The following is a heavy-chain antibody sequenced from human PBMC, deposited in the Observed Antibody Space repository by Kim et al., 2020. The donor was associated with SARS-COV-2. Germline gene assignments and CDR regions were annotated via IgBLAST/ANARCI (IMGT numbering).Heavy chain of an antibody. D-gene: IGHD5-18*01. CDR1: GGTFSSYA. CDR2: IIPIFGTA. J-gene: IGHJ6*02. V-gene: IGHV1-69*13. CDR3: ARGTAYGYVGYYYYYGMDV. Sequence: SVKVSCKASGGTFSSYAISWVRQAPGQGLEWMGGIIPIFGTANYAQKFQGRVTITADESTSTAYMELSSLISQATAVYYCARGTAYGYVGYYYYYGMDVWGQGTTVTVS.